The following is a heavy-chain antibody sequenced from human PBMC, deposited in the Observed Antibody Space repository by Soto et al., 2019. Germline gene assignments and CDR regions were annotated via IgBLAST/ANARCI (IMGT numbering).Heavy chain of an antibody. CDR1: GFTVSSNY. Sequence: GGSLRLSCAASGFTVSSNYMGWVRQAPGKGLEWVSVIYSGGTTYYADSVKGRFTISRDNSKNTVYLQVNSLRAEDTAVYYCARDRSFSSGFDYWGQGALVTVSS. D-gene: IGHD6-19*01. CDR2: IYSGGTT. V-gene: IGHV3-53*01. J-gene: IGHJ4*02. CDR3: ARDRSFSSGFDY.